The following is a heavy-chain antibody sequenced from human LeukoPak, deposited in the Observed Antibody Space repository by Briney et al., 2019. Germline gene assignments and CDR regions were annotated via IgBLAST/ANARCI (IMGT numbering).Heavy chain of an antibody. CDR3: ARGSVRGEFDP. CDR1: GGSISTYY. J-gene: IGHJ5*02. Sequence: SETLSLTCTLSGGSISTYYWSWVRQPPGKGLEWIEYIYYTASTDYNPSLKSRVTMSVDTSKNQFSLKLSSVTAADTAVYSCARGSVRGEFDPWGQGTLVTVSS. D-gene: IGHD3-10*01. CDR2: IYYTAST. V-gene: IGHV4-59*01.